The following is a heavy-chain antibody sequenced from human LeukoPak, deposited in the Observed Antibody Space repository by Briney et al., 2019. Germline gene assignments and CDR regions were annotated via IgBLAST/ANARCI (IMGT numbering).Heavy chain of an antibody. Sequence: TSETLSLTCAVYGGSFSYYYWSWIRQPPGKGLEWIGEVNHSGITNYNPSLKSRVTISADTSKNQFSLKLTSVTAADTAVYYCANPARDFADSGAITWWGQGTLVTVSS. CDR3: ANPARDFADSGAITW. D-gene: IGHD4-17*01. V-gene: IGHV4-34*01. J-gene: IGHJ4*02. CDR1: GGSFSYYY. CDR2: VNHSGIT.